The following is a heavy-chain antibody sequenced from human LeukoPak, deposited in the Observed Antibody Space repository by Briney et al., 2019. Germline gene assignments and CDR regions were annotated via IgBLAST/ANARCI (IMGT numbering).Heavy chain of an antibody. D-gene: IGHD3-3*01. CDR3: ARAADAMEAFDI. CDR1: GFTFDDYA. J-gene: IGHJ3*02. V-gene: IGHV3-43D*03. CDR2: ISWDGGST. Sequence: PGGSLRLSCAASGFTFDDYAMHWVRQAPGKGLEWVSLISWDGGSTYYADSVKGRFTISRDNSKNSLYLQMNSLRAEDTAVYYCARAADAMEAFDIWGQGTMVTVSS.